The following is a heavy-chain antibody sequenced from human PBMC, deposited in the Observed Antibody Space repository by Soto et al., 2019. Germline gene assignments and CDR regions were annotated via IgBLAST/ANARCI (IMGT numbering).Heavy chain of an antibody. CDR1: GFTFSSDE. V-gene: IGHV3-48*03. Sequence: LRLSCAASGFTFSSDEMSWVRQAPGKGLEWVSSISSSGSNIYYADSVKGRFTISRDNAKNSLYLQMNRLRAEDTAVYYCATSWGVYGSSSSCYSPWFDPWGQGTQVTVPQ. J-gene: IGHJ5*02. D-gene: IGHD2-2*02. CDR3: ATSWGVYGSSSSCYSPWFDP. CDR2: ISSSGSNI.